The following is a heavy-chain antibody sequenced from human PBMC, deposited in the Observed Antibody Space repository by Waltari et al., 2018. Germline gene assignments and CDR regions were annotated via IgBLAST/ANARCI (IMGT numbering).Heavy chain of an antibody. CDR2: IYTSGST. Sequence: QVQLQESGPGLVKPSQTLSLTCTVSGGSISSGSYYWSWIRQHAGKGLEWIGRIYTSGSTNYNPSLKSRVTISVDTPKNQFSLKLSSVTAADTAVYYCARAPLRDFWSGYAFDIWGQGTMVTVSS. D-gene: IGHD3-3*01. J-gene: IGHJ3*02. CDR3: ARAPLRDFWSGYAFDI. V-gene: IGHV4-61*02. CDR1: GGSISSGSYY.